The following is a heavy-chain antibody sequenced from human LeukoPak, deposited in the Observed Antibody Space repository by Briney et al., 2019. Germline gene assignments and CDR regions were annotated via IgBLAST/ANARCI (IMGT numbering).Heavy chain of an antibody. CDR3: AKWAVLLWFGELLYPSDY. CDR1: GFTFSSYG. V-gene: IGHV3-23*01. CDR2: ISGSGGST. Sequence: PGGTLRLSCAASGFTFSSYGMSWVRQAPGKGLEWVSAISGSGGSTYYADSVKGRFTISRDNSKNTLFLQMNSLRAEDTAVYYCAKWAVLLWFGELLYPSDYWGQGTLVTVSS. D-gene: IGHD3-10*01. J-gene: IGHJ4*02.